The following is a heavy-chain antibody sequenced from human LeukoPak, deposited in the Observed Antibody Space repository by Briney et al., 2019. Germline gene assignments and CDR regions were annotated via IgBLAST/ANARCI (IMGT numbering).Heavy chain of an antibody. CDR1: GYSFTSYG. D-gene: IGHD2-2*01. CDR3: ARVGRDCSSINCYWEDWFDP. CDR2: ISGSTGNT. V-gene: IGHV1-18*01. J-gene: IGHJ5*02. Sequence: ASVKVSCKASGYSFTSYGITWVREAPGQGPEWMGWISGSTGNTHYAQNVQGRVTMTTDTATSTAYMELRSLGPDDTAVYYCARVGRDCSSINCYWEDWFDPWGQGTLVIVPS.